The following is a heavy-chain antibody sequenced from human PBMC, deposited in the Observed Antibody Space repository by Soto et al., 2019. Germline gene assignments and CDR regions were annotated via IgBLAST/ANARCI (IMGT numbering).Heavy chain of an antibody. D-gene: IGHD4-4*01. CDR2: IYWDDDK. CDR1: GFSLSTSGVG. J-gene: IGHJ5*02. Sequence: QITLKESGPTLVKPTQTLTLTCTFSGFSLSTSGVGVGWIRQPPGKALEWLALIYWDDDKRYSPSLKSRLTTPKDTPKNQVVLTMPTMDPVDTAKYYCAPTNSYSTYFLDTWGQEPLVPVPS. V-gene: IGHV2-5*02. CDR3: APTNSYSTYFLDT.